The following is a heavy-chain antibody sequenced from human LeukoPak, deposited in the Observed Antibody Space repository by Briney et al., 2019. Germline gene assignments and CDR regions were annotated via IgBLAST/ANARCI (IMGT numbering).Heavy chain of an antibody. Sequence: SETLSLTCTVSGGSIKSHYWSWIRQTPGKGLEWIGCIYESGSTYHNPSLKSRVTISVDMSKNQFPLKVSSVTAADTAVYYCARGGSSWSYAMDVWGQGTTVTVSS. CDR1: GGSIKSHY. J-gene: IGHJ6*02. V-gene: IGHV4-59*11. D-gene: IGHD6-13*01. CDR2: IYESGST. CDR3: ARGGSSWSYAMDV.